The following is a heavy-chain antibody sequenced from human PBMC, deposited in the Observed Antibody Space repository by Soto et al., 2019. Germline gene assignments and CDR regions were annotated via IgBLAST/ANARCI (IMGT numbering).Heavy chain of an antibody. CDR3: ARGPDILTGWKFEF. J-gene: IGHJ4*02. Sequence: QAQLVQSGSEVKKPGASVKVSCKASGYSFTDFGVNWVRQAPGQGLEWLGWISAYNGNRVYAQSFQGRLTGTTDTTRDTSYLELTNLRSDDTAIYYCARGPDILTGWKFEFWGQGTLVTVSS. V-gene: IGHV1-18*01. D-gene: IGHD3-9*01. CDR1: GYSFTDFG. CDR2: ISAYNGNR.